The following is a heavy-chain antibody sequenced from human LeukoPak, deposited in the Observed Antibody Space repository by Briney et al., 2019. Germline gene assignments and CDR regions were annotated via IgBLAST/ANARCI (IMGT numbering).Heavy chain of an antibody. V-gene: IGHV4-59*01. CDR3: ARDKAPHAFDI. CDR1: GGSISSYY. J-gene: IGHJ3*02. CDR2: IYYSGST. Sequence: SETLSLTCTVSGGSISSYYWSWIRQPPGKGLEWIGYIYYSGSTNYNPSLKSRVTISVDTSKNQFSLKLSSVTAADTAVYYCARDKAPHAFDIWGHGTMVTVPS.